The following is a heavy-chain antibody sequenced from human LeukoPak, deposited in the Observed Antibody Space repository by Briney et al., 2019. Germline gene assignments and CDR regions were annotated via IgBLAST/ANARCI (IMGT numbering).Heavy chain of an antibody. D-gene: IGHD2-2*01. V-gene: IGHV3-23*01. J-gene: IGHJ6*02. CDR2: ISGSGGST. CDR3: AKSHQPYDYYGMDV. CDR1: GSTFSSYA. Sequence: GGSLRLSCAASGSTFSSYAVSCVRRAPGKGLDWVSGISGSGGSTYYADSVKGRFTISRDNSKNTLYLEMNSLRAEDTAVYYCAKSHQPYDYYGMDVWGQGTTVTVPS.